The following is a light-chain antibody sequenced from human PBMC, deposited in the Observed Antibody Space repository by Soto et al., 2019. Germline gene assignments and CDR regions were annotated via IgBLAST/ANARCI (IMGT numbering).Light chain of an antibody. Sequence: EIVLTQSPGTLSLSPGERATLSCRASQSVSSSYLAWYQQKPGQAPRLLIYGASNRATGIPDRFSGSGSGTEFTLTISRLEPEDFAVYYCQQYGNSPQTFGQGTKVEIK. CDR3: QQYGNSPQT. CDR2: GAS. J-gene: IGKJ1*01. CDR1: QSVSSSY. V-gene: IGKV3-20*01.